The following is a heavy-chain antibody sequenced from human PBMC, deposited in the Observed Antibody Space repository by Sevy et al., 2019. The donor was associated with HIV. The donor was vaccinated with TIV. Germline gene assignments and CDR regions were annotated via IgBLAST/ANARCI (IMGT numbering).Heavy chain of an antibody. D-gene: IGHD2-2*01. V-gene: IGHV3-30*02. CDR1: GFTFSTYG. CDR2: IRFDGTIQ. Sequence: GGSLRLSCAAPGFTFSTYGMHWVRQAPGKGLEWVAFIRFDGTIQYYTHSVKGRLTISRDNSKNTLYLQMNSLRAEDTAVYFCAKVLHIVVVPAAIDYYYGMDVWGQGTTVTVSS. J-gene: IGHJ6*02. CDR3: AKVLHIVVVPAAIDYYYGMDV.